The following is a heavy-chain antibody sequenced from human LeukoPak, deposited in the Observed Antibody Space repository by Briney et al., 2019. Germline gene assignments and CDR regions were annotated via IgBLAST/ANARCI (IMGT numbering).Heavy chain of an antibody. V-gene: IGHV3-23*01. CDR1: GFTFSSYA. Sequence: GGSLRLSCAASGFTFSSYAMSWVRQAPGKGLEWVSAISGSGGSTYYADSVKGRFTISRDNSRNTLYLQMNSLRAEDTAVYYCAKDRQSIVVVIIDYWGQGTLVTVSS. CDR3: AKDRQSIVVVIIDY. CDR2: ISGSGGST. J-gene: IGHJ4*02. D-gene: IGHD3-22*01.